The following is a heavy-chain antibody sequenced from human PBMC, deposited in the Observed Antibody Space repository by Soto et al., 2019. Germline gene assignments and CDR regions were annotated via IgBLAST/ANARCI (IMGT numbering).Heavy chain of an antibody. Sequence: GGSLRLSCAASGFTFSSYWMSWVRQAPGKGLEWVANIKQDGSEKYYVDSVKGRFTISRDNAKNSLYLQMNSLRAEDTAVYYCARDPTYDYGDYAYYYGMDVWGQGTTVTVSS. CDR2: IKQDGSEK. CDR3: ARDPTYDYGDYAYYYGMDV. J-gene: IGHJ6*02. V-gene: IGHV3-7*03. D-gene: IGHD4-17*01. CDR1: GFTFSSYW.